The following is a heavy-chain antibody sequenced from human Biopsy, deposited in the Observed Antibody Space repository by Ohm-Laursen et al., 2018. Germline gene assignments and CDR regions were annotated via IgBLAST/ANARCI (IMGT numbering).Heavy chain of an antibody. CDR3: ASVVLGTTNDAFDL. CDR2: IYPGGRT. J-gene: IGHJ3*01. D-gene: IGHD2-15*01. V-gene: IGHV4-4*07. Sequence: SETLSLTCNVSGGAINNYYWSWIRQPAGKGLEWIGRIYPGGRTNYDPSLKSRFTMSRDTSKKQLSLRLRCVNAADTAMYYCASVVLGTTNDAFDLWGQGTMVVVSS. CDR1: GGAINNYY.